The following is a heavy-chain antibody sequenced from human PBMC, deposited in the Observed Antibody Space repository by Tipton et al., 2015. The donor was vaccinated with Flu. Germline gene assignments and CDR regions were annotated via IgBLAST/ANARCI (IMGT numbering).Heavy chain of an antibody. V-gene: IGHV3-43D*04. CDR1: GFTFDDHA. CDR2: IAWDGGDT. CDR3: ARATGDSDPLDI. Sequence: SLRLSCAASGFTFDDHAMHWVRQAPGKGLEWVSLIAWDGGDTYYADSVKGRFTISRDNSKNSLHLQMNSLRPEDTAFYYCARATGDSDPLDIWGQGTMVIVSS. J-gene: IGHJ3*02. D-gene: IGHD1-1*01.